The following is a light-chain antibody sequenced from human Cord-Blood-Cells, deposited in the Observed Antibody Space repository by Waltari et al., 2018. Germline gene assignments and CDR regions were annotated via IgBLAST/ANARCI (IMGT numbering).Light chain of an antibody. V-gene: IGLV2-14*01. J-gene: IGLJ2*01. CDR2: DVS. Sequence: QSALTQPASVSGSPGKSITISCTGTSSDVGGYNYVSWYQQHPGKAPKLMIYDVSNRPSGVSNRVSGSKSGNTASLTISGLQAEDEADYYCSSYTSSSTVVFGGGTKLTVL. CDR3: SSYTSSSTVV. CDR1: SSDVGGYNY.